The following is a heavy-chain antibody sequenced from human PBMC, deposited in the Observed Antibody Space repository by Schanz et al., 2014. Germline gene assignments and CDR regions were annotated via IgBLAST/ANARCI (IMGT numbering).Heavy chain of an antibody. CDR2: IGTSGGT. D-gene: IGHD1-1*01. CDR3: AKIERNED. CDR1: GFTFSSYA. Sequence: VQLVESGGGVVQPGGSLRLSCAASGFTFSSYAMSWVCQAPGKGLEWVSTIGTSGGTNYAESVKGRFTISRDNSKNTLYLQMNSLRAEDTAVYFCAKIERNEDWGQGTLVTVSS. J-gene: IGHJ4*02. V-gene: IGHV3-23*04.